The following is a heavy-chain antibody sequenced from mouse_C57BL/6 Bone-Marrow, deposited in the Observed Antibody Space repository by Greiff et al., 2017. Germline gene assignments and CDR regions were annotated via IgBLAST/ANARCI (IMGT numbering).Heavy chain of an antibody. CDR1: GYTFTSYW. J-gene: IGHJ2*01. CDR3: ARWYYSNLFDY. V-gene: IGHV1-7*01. CDR2: INPSWGYT. D-gene: IGHD2-5*01. Sequence: SGAELAKPGASVKLSCKASGYTFTSYWLHWVKQRPGPCLEWLGYINPSWGYTKYNQKFKDKATLTADKSSSTAYMQLSSLTYEDSAVYYCARWYYSNLFDYWGQGTTLTVSS.